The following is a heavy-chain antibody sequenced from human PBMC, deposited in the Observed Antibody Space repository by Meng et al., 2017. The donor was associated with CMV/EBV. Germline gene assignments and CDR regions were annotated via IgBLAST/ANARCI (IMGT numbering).Heavy chain of an antibody. CDR1: GGSISSYY. V-gene: IGHV4-4*07. J-gene: IGHJ6*02. D-gene: IGHD6-6*01. CDR2: IYTSGST. Sequence: SETLSLTCTVSGGSISSYYWSWIRQPAGKGLEWIGRIYTSGSTNYNPSLKSRVTMSVDTSKNQFSLKLSSVTAADTAVYYCATWPYSSSYYYYGMDVWGQGTTVTVSS. CDR3: ATWPYSSSYYYYGMDV.